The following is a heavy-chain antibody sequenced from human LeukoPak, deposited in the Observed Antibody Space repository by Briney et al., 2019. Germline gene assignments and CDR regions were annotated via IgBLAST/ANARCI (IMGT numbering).Heavy chain of an antibody. V-gene: IGHV3-48*02. J-gene: IGHJ4*02. CDR2: ISSSSSTI. Sequence: PGGSLRLSCAASGFTFSSYSMNWVRQAPGKGLEWVSYISSSSSTIYYADSVKGRFTISRDNAKNSLYLQMNSLRDEDTAVYYCAREGPDWNDVSMAPGPIDYWGQGTLVTVSS. D-gene: IGHD1-1*01. CDR3: AREGPDWNDVSMAPGPIDY. CDR1: GFTFSSYS.